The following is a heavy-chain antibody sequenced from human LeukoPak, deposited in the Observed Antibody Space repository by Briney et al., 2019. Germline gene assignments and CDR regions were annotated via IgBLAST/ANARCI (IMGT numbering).Heavy chain of an antibody. CDR1: GFTFSDYW. CDR2: IKQDGSEK. V-gene: IGHV3-7*03. J-gene: IGHJ4*02. D-gene: IGHD3-10*01. CDR3: ARDKSAGADTGSSFYY. Sequence: GGSLRLSCAASGFTFSDYWMTWVRQAPGKGLEWVASIKQDGSEKYYVDSVKGRFTFSRDDAKNSLYLQMDSLRAEDTAVYYCARDKSAGADTGSSFYYWGQGALVTVSS.